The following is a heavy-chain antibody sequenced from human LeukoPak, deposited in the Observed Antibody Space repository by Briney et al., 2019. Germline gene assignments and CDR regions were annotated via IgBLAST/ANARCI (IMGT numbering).Heavy chain of an antibody. J-gene: IGHJ4*02. Sequence: GGSLRLSCAASGFTVSSNYMSWVRQAPGKGLEWVSVIYSGGSTYYADSVKGRFTISRDNSKNTLYLQMNSLRAEDTAVYYCARVAYGGNAPCDYWGQGTLATVSS. D-gene: IGHD4-23*01. CDR2: IYSGGST. CDR3: ARVAYGGNAPCDY. CDR1: GFTVSSNY. V-gene: IGHV3-53*01.